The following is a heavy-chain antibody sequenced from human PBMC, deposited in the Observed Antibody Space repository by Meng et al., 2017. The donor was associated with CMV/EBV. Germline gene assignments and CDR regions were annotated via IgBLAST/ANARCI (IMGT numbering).Heavy chain of an antibody. J-gene: IGHJ5*02. CDR3: AREVNDWFDP. Sequence: ESPKISCAASGFTFSSDSMNWVRQAPGKGLEWVSSISSSSSYIYYADSVKGRFTISRDNAKNSLYLQMNSLRAEDTAVYYCAREVNDWFDPWGQGTLVTVSS. CDR1: GFTFSSDS. CDR2: ISSSSSYI. V-gene: IGHV3-21*01.